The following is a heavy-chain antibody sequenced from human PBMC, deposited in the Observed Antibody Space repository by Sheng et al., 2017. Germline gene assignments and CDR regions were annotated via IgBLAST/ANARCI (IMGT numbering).Heavy chain of an antibody. V-gene: IGHV3-30*02. CDR3: AKDSPNYYVDV. J-gene: IGHJ6*03. Sequence: QVQLVESGGGVVQPGGSLRLSCAASGFTFSTYGMHWVRQAPGKGLEWVTFIQYNGNNQYYTDSVKGRFTISRDNSKNTLYLQMNSLRVEDTAVYYCAKDSPNYYVDVWGKGTTVTVSS. CDR1: GFTFSTYG. CDR2: IQYNGNNQ.